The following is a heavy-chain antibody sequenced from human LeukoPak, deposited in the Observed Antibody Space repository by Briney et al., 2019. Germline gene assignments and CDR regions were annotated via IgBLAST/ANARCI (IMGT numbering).Heavy chain of an antibody. Sequence: SETLSLTCTVSGVSISSSNYYWGWIRQPPGKGLEWIGSIYYSGSTYYNPSLKSRVTISVDTSKNQFSLKLSSVTAAETAGYFCARQYLGYCSGDSCPLNYYGMDVWGQGTTVTVSS. CDR1: GVSISSSNYY. D-gene: IGHD2-15*01. J-gene: IGHJ6*02. V-gene: IGHV4-39*01. CDR2: IYYSGST. CDR3: ARQYLGYCSGDSCPLNYYGMDV.